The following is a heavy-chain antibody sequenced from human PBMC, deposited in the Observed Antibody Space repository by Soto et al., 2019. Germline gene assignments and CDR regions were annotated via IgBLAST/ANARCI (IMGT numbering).Heavy chain of an antibody. CDR2: IDWDDDK. Sequence: SGPTLVNPTQTLTLTCTFSGFSLSTSGMCVSWIRQPPGKALEWLALIDWDDDKYYSTSLKTRLTISKDTSKNQVVLTMTNMDPVDTATYYCARSSTGYSSSWYDVSFRYYFDYWGQGTLVTVSS. CDR1: GFSLSTSGMC. CDR3: ARSSTGYSSSWYDVSFRYYFDY. J-gene: IGHJ4*02. D-gene: IGHD6-13*01. V-gene: IGHV2-70*01.